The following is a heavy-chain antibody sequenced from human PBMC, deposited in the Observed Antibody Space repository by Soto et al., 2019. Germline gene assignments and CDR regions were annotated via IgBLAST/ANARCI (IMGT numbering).Heavy chain of an antibody. D-gene: IGHD3-10*01. Sequence: QVQLEQSGAEVKKPGSSVKVSCKASGGTLSDHGVAWLRQAPGQGLEWMGGTIPVFNTAKYAQKFQGRVTVTADKFTNIAYMELSSLRAEATAVYFCARGVYGSGNYYTGPSAFDIWGPGTMVIVSS. V-gene: IGHV1-69*06. J-gene: IGHJ3*02. CDR2: TIPVFNTA. CDR1: GGTLSDHG. CDR3: ARGVYGSGNYYTGPSAFDI.